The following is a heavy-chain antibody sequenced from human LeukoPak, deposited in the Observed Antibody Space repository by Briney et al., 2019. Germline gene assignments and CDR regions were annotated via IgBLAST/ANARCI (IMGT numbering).Heavy chain of an antibody. D-gene: IGHD3-3*01. CDR1: GFTFSSFA. CDR2: VTGDSGTI. CDR3: AKGWSGYFRSPFDL. Sequence: GGSLRLSCTASGFTFSSFAMNWVRQVPGKGLEWVSLVTGDSGTIHYSDSVKGRFTISRGNSKNTLYLQMNNLRAEDTAVYYCAKGWSGYFRSPFDLWGQGTMVTVSS. J-gene: IGHJ3*01. V-gene: IGHV3-23*01.